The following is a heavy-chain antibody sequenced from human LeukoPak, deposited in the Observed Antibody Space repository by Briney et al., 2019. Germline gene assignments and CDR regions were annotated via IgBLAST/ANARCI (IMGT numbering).Heavy chain of an antibody. J-gene: IGHJ4*02. D-gene: IGHD3-3*02. CDR1: GFTFSSHW. CDR3: VLVSLTPG. V-gene: IGHV3-7*01. Sequence: PGGSLRLSCAASGFTFSSHWMSWVRQAPGKGLEWVANIKKDGSEKYYVDAVKGRFTISRDNAKTSLYLQMNSLRAEDTAVYYCVLVSLTPGWGQGTLVTVSS. CDR2: IKKDGSEK.